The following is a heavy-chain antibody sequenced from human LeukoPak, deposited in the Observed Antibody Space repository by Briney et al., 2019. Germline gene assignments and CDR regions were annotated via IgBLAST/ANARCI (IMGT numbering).Heavy chain of an antibody. CDR2: IYYSGST. CDR3: ARQTGLYDSGSSFDY. J-gene: IGHJ4*02. CDR1: GGSISSGGYY. D-gene: IGHD3-22*01. Sequence: SQTLSLTCTVSGGSISSGGYYWSWIRQHPGKGLEWIGYIYYSGSTYYNPSLKSRVTILVDTSKNQFSLKLSSVTAADTAVYYCARQTGLYDSGSSFDYWGQGTLVTVSS. V-gene: IGHV4-31*03.